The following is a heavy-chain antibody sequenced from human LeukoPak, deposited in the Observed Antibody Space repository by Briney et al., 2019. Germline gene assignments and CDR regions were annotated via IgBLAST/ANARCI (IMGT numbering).Heavy chain of an antibody. CDR2: IKEDGSEK. D-gene: IGHD3-22*01. Sequence: GGSLRLSCAASGFTFSYYWMTWVRQAPGKGLEWVANIKEDGSEKYYVDSVKGRFTISRDNAKNSLYLQVNSLRAEDTAVYYCARRLRTTMIVVVYNWFDPWGQGTLVTVSS. V-gene: IGHV3-7*01. CDR1: GFTFSYYW. J-gene: IGHJ5*02. CDR3: ARRLRTTMIVVVYNWFDP.